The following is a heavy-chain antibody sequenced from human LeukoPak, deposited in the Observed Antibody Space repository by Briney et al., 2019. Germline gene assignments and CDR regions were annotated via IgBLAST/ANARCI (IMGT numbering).Heavy chain of an antibody. J-gene: IGHJ4*02. Sequence: GGSLRLSCAASGFTFSSYEMSWVRQAPGQGLEWVSYISSCSSSINYADSVRGRFTISRDNAKNSLYLQMNSLRADDTAVYYCARETPYGSGSRGDFDYWGQGTLVTVSS. V-gene: IGHV3-48*03. D-gene: IGHD3-10*01. CDR1: GFTFSSYE. CDR3: ARETPYGSGSRGDFDY. CDR2: ISSCSSSI.